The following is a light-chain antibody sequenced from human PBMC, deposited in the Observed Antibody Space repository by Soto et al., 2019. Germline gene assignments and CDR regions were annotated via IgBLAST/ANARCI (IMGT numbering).Light chain of an antibody. J-gene: IGKJ1*01. CDR1: ENVRTF. CDR2: GAS. V-gene: IGKV3-11*01. Sequence: EVVLTQSPATLSLSPGERATLSCRASENVRTFVDWYQQKPGQAPRLLIYGASNRATGIPARFSGSGSGTDFTLTIRNLEPEDFAVYYCQQHSHWPPWTFGQVTRVEIQ. CDR3: QQHSHWPPWT.